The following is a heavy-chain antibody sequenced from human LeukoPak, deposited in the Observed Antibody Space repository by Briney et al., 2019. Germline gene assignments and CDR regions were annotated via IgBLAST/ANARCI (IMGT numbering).Heavy chain of an antibody. J-gene: IGHJ5*02. CDR2: INHSGST. Sequence: SETLSLTCAVYGGSFSGYYWSWIRQPPGKGLEWIGEINHSGSTNYNPSLKSRVTMSVDTSKNQFSLKLNSVTAADTAVYYCARGTRTFDPWGQGTLVTVSS. CDR1: GGSFSGYY. V-gene: IGHV4-34*01. CDR3: ARGTRTFDP.